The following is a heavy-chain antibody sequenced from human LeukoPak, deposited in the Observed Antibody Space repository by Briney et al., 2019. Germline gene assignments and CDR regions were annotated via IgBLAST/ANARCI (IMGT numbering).Heavy chain of an antibody. V-gene: IGHV1-2*02. CDR3: ASSLPTYYDILTGYSNDAFDI. Sequence: ASVKVSFKASGYTFTGYYMHWVRQAPGQGLEWMGWINPNSGSTNYAQKFQGRVTMTRDTSISTAYMELSRLRSDDTAVYYCASSLPTYYDILTGYSNDAFDIWGQGTMVTVSS. CDR2: INPNSGST. J-gene: IGHJ3*02. D-gene: IGHD3-9*01. CDR1: GYTFTGYY.